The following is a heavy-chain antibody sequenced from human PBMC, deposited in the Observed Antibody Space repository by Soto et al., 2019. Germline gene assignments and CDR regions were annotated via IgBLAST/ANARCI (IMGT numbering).Heavy chain of an antibody. J-gene: IGHJ6*02. CDR1: GGSISSSSYY. CDR3: ARLDSSGSASYYYYGMDV. Sequence: SETLSLTCTVSGGSISSSSYYWGWIRQPPGKGLEWIGSIYYSGSTYYNPSLKSRVTISVDTSKNQFSLKLSSVTAADTAVYYCARLDSSGSASYYYYGMDVWGQGTTVTV. V-gene: IGHV4-39*01. CDR2: IYYSGST. D-gene: IGHD3-22*01.